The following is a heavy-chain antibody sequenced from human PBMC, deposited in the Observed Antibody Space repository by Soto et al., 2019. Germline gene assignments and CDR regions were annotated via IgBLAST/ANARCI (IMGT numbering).Heavy chain of an antibody. D-gene: IGHD6-13*01. CDR3: ARWGYGSRWPNGYMDV. V-gene: IGHV3-64*01. J-gene: IGHJ6*03. CDR1: GFTFSNYE. CDR2: ISNNGAHT. Sequence: EAQLVESGGGLVQPGGSLRLSCAASGFTFSNYEMHWVRQAPGKGLEYVSGISNNGAHTDYAKSVKGRFTISRDNSENTLYLQMGSLRAEDMALYYCARWGYGSRWPNGYMDVCGKGTTVTVSS.